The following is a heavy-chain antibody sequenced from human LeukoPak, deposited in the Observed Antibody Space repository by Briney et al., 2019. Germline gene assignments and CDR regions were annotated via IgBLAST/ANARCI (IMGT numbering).Heavy chain of an antibody. D-gene: IGHD3-10*01. CDR3: ARIRITMVRGARGYFDY. Sequence: SETLSLTCAVYGGSFSGYYWSWIRQPPGKGLDWIGEINHSGSTNYNPSLKSRVTISVDTSKNQFSLKLSSVTAADTAVYYCARIRITMVRGARGYFDYWGQGTLVTVSS. CDR2: INHSGST. V-gene: IGHV4-34*01. J-gene: IGHJ4*02. CDR1: GGSFSGYY.